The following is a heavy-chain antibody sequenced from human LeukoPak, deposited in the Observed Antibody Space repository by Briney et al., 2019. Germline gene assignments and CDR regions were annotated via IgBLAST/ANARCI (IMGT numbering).Heavy chain of an antibody. CDR2: ISTSGTTT. CDR1: GFTFSDYY. D-gene: IGHD1-14*01. CDR3: AGPHSRTQNYGLDV. V-gene: IGHV3-11*01. Sequence: GGSLRLSCEASGFTFSDYYMTWIRQSPGKGLEWVSYISTSGTTTYYADSVRGRFTISRDNAKNSLYLQMNSLRVEDTAVYYCAGPHSRTQNYGLDVWGQGTTVTVSS. J-gene: IGHJ6*02.